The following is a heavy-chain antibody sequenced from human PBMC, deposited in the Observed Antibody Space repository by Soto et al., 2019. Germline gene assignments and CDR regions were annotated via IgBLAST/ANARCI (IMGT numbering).Heavy chain of an antibody. Sequence: PSETLSLTCTVSGGSISSGGYYWSWIRRHPGRGLEWVGYIYYNGNTYYNPSLKSRVTVSVDTSKNQFSLNVRSVTAADTAVYYCARCSLVVIPVPGFDPWGQGTLVTVSS. CDR2: IYYNGNT. V-gene: IGHV4-31*03. CDR1: GGSISSGGYY. CDR3: ARCSLVVIPVPGFDP. J-gene: IGHJ5*02. D-gene: IGHD2-15*01.